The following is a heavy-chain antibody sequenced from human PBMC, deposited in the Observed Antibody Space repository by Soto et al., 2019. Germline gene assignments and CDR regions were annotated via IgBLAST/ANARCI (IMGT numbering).Heavy chain of an antibody. Sequence: ENLSLTCTVSGGSISSYYWSWIRQPAGKGLEWIGRIYTSGSTNYNPSLKSRVTMSVDTSKNQFSLKLSSVTAADTAVYYCARGVYDFWSNSPGGMDVWGQGTTVTVSS. CDR2: IYTSGST. V-gene: IGHV4-4*07. CDR3: ARGVYDFWSNSPGGMDV. D-gene: IGHD3-3*01. J-gene: IGHJ6*02. CDR1: GGSISSYY.